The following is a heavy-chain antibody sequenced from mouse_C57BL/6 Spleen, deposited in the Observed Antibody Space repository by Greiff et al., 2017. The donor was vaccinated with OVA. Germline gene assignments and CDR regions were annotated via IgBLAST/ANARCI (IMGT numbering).Heavy chain of an antibody. Sequence: VKLMESGPGLVAPSQCLSITCTVSGFSFTSYGVDWVRQPPGKGLEWLGVIRGGGSTNYNSAHMSRLSISKDNSKSQIFLKMNSLQTDDTAMYYCAKRGHAYSNYEGFAYWGQGTLVTVSA. D-gene: IGHD2-5*01. CDR3: AKRGHAYSNYEGFAY. CDR1: GFSFTSYG. V-gene: IGHV2-9*01. J-gene: IGHJ3*01. CDR2: IRGGGST.